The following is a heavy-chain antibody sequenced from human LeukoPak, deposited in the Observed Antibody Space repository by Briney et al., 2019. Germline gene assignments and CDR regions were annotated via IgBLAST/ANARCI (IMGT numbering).Heavy chain of an antibody. CDR2: IWYDGSNK. J-gene: IGHJ4*02. Sequence: GRSLRLSCAASGFTFSSYGMHWVRQAPGKGLEWVAVIWYDGSNKYYADSVKVRFTISRDNSKNTLYLQMNSLRAEDTAVYYCARDEESHFDYWGQGTLVTVSS. D-gene: IGHD3-10*01. V-gene: IGHV3-33*01. CDR1: GFTFSSYG. CDR3: ARDEESHFDY.